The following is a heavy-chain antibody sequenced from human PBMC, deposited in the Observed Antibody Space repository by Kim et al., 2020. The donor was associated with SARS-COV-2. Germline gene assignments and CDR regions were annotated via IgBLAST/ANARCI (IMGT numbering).Heavy chain of an antibody. CDR3: AKVPLWFGEFIFDY. CDR2: ISGSGSST. D-gene: IGHD3-10*01. J-gene: IGHJ4*02. CDR1: GFTFSSYA. V-gene: IGHV3-23*01. Sequence: GGSLRLSCAASGFTFSSYAMSWVRQAPGKGLEWVSAISGSGSSTYYADSVKGRFTISRDNSKNTLYLQMNSLRAEDTAVYYCAKVPLWFGEFIFDYWGQGTLVTVSS.